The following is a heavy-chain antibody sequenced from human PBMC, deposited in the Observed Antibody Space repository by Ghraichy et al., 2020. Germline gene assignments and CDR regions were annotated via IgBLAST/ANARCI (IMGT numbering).Heavy chain of an antibody. D-gene: IGHD3-10*01. CDR1: GFDFTNAW. V-gene: IGHV3-15*07. Sequence: GGSLRLSCAASGFDFTNAWVNWVRQAPGKGLEWVARVKSKSAGETGDYAAPVKGRFTISRDDSRITLYLQMNSLKTEDTAVYYCSTGPHYGSDWGQGTLVAVS. J-gene: IGHJ4*02. CDR3: STGPHYGSD. CDR2: VKSKSAGETG.